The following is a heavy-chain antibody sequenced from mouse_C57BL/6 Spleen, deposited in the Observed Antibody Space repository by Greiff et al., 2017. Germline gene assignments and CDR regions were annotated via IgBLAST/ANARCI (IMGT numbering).Heavy chain of an antibody. CDR2: IYPGDGDT. V-gene: IGHV1-82*01. Sequence: QVHVKQSGPELVKPGASVKISCKASGYAFSSSWMNWVKQRPGKGLEWIGRIYPGDGDTNYNGKFKGKATLTADKSSSTAYMQLSSLTSEDSAVYFCARRLRSTSLDYWGQGTTLTVSS. J-gene: IGHJ2*01. D-gene: IGHD1-1*01. CDR3: ARRLRSTSLDY. CDR1: GYAFSSSW.